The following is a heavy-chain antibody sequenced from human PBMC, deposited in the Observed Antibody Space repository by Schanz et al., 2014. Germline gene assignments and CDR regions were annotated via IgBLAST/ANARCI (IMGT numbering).Heavy chain of an antibody. Sequence: EVQLVESGGGLVKPGGSLRLSCATSGLTFTSAWMSWVRQAPGKGLEWVSAISASGGTTYYADSVKGRFTISRDNSKNTLYLQMNSLRAEDTAVYYCAKTPREYCNYDNCPNWFDSWGQGTLXTASS. J-gene: IGHJ5*01. V-gene: IGHV3-23*04. CDR2: ISASGGTT. CDR1: GLTFTSAW. D-gene: IGHD2-15*01. CDR3: AKTPREYCNYDNCPNWFDS.